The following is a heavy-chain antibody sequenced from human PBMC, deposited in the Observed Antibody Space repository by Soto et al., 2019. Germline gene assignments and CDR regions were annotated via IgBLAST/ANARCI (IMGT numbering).Heavy chain of an antibody. D-gene: IGHD3-9*01. CDR3: ARDARGTRGFDEMDI. V-gene: IGHV1-2*02. CDR1: GYIFTGYH. J-gene: IGHJ6*02. Sequence: GASVKVSCKASGYIFTGYHIHGVRQAPGRGLEWMGWINPNSGDTEYAQNFQGRVTMTRDTSFNLVYMEMSGLMSDDTAVYYCARDARGTRGFDEMDIWGQGTTVTVSS. CDR2: INPNSGDT.